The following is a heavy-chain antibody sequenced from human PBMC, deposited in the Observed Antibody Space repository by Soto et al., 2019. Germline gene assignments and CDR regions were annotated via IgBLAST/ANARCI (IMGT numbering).Heavy chain of an antibody. D-gene: IGHD6-13*01. V-gene: IGHV4-4*07. CDR3: ERDRFGSSWYREYYFDY. CDR1: GGSISSYY. CDR2: IYTSGST. J-gene: IGHJ4*02. Sequence: SETLSLTCTVSGGSISSYYWSWIRQPAGKGLEWIGRIYTSGSTNYNPSLKSRVTMSVDTSKNQFSLKLSSVTAADTAVYYCERDRFGSSWYREYYFDYWGQGTLVTSPQ.